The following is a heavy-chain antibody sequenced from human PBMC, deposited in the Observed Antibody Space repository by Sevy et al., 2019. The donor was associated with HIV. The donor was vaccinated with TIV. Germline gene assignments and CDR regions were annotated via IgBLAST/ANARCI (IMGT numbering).Heavy chain of an antibody. CDR1: GLAFSSYA. CDR3: ARFPPERAFDI. Sequence: GGSLRLSCAASGLAFSSYAMHWVRQAPDKGLEWVAVISYDGNNQDYADSVKGRFTISRDSSKNTLYLQMNSLRAEDTAVYYCARFPPERAFDIWGQGTMVTVSS. J-gene: IGHJ3*02. CDR2: ISYDGNNQ. V-gene: IGHV3-30*04.